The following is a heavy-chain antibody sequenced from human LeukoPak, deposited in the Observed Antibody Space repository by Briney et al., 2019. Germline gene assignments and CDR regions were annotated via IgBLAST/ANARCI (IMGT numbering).Heavy chain of an antibody. CDR1: GFTFSNYA. CDR2: ISGSGSST. CDR3: AKEVGYDSSGYDDF. D-gene: IGHD3-22*01. Sequence: GGSLRLSCAASGFTFSNYAMSWVRQAPGKGLEWVSAISGSGSSTYYADSVKGRFTISRDNSKNTVYLQMNSLRAEDTALYYCAKEVGYDSSGYDDFWGQGTLVTVSS. V-gene: IGHV3-23*01. J-gene: IGHJ4*02.